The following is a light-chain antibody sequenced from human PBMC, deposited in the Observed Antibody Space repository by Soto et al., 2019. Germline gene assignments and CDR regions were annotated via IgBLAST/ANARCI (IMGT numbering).Light chain of an antibody. Sequence: DIQMTQSPSSLSASVGDRVTITCRASQSISSYLNWYQQKPGKAPKLLVYDASNLETGVPSRFSGSGSGTDFTLTISSLQPEDVATYYCQKYNSAPQTFGQGTKVDIK. J-gene: IGKJ1*01. V-gene: IGKV1-33*01. CDR2: DAS. CDR3: QKYNSAPQT. CDR1: QSISSY.